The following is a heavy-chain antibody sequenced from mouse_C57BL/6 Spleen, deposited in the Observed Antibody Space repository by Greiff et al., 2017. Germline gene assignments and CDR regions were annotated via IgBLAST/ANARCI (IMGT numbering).Heavy chain of an antibody. CDR2: IYPGGGYT. CDR3: ARGGDYYVSSYGDY. D-gene: IGHD1-1*01. J-gene: IGHJ2*01. Sequence: QVQLQQSGAELVRPGTSVKMSCKASGYTFTNYWIGWAKQRPGHGLEWIGDIYPGGGYTNYNEKFKGKVTMAADKSSSTAYMQFSSLTSEDSAIYYCARGGDYYVSSYGDYWGQGTTLTVSS. V-gene: IGHV1-63*01. CDR1: GYTFTNYW.